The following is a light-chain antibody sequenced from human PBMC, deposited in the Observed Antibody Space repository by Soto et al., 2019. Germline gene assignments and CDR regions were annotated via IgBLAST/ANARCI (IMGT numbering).Light chain of an antibody. Sequence: QSALTQPASVSGSPGQSITISCTGTSSDVGGYIYVSWYQHHPGKAPKFMIYDVSNRPSGVSNRFSGSKSGNTASLTISGLQAEDEAEYYCSSFTSSSTSTVFGTGTKLTVL. CDR2: DVS. CDR3: SSFTSSSTSTV. J-gene: IGLJ1*01. V-gene: IGLV2-14*03. CDR1: SSDVGGYIY.